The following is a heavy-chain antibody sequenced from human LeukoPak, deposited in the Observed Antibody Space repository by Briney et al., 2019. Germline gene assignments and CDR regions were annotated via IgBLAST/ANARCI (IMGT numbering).Heavy chain of an antibody. D-gene: IGHD2-15*01. CDR3: ARDSLYCSGGSCYSWNFDY. Sequence: GGSLRLSCAASGFTFSSYEMNWVRQAPGKGLERVSYISSSGSTIYYADSVKGRFTISRDNAKKSLYLQMNSLRAEDTAVYYCARDSLYCSGGSCYSWNFDYWGQGTLVTVSS. CDR1: GFTFSSYE. CDR2: ISSSGSTI. V-gene: IGHV3-48*03. J-gene: IGHJ4*02.